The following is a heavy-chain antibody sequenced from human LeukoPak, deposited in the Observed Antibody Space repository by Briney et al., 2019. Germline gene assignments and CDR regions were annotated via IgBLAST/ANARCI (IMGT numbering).Heavy chain of an antibody. D-gene: IGHD6-13*01. CDR1: GFTFSSYS. CDR2: ISSSSSTI. V-gene: IGHV3-48*01. J-gene: IGHJ4*02. Sequence: GGSLRLSCAASGFTFSSYSMNWVRQAPGKGLEWVSYISSSSSTIYYADSVKGRFTISRDNAKNSLYLQMNSLRAEDTAVYYCASHSSSWYEGPMYCWGQGTLVTVSS. CDR3: ASHSSSWYEGPMYC.